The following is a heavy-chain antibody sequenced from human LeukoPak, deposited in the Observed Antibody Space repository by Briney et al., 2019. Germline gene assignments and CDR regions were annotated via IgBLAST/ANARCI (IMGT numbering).Heavy chain of an antibody. CDR2: IYYSGST. D-gene: IGHD3-10*01. CDR3: ARFQMTYYYGSGSYRRFDP. CDR1: GGSISSGGYY. V-gene: IGHV4-31*03. Sequence: SETLSLTCTVSGGSISSGGYYWSWIRQHPGKGLEWIGYIYYSGSTYYNPSLKSRVTISVDTSKNQFSLKLSSVTAADTAVYYCARFQMTYYYGSGSYRRFDPWGQGTLVTVSS. J-gene: IGHJ5*02.